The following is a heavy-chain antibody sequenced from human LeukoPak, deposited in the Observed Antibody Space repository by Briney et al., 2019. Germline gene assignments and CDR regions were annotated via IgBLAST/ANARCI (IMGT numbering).Heavy chain of an antibody. J-gene: IGHJ1*01. D-gene: IGHD3-22*01. CDR3: AKDLEWGSGYYPEYFQH. V-gene: IGHV3-23*01. Sequence: GGSLGLSCAASGFTFSSYAMSWVRQAPGKGLEWVSAISGSGGSTYYADSVKGRFTISRDNSKNTLYLQMNSLRAEDTAVYYCAKDLEWGSGYYPEYFQHWGQGTLVTVSS. CDR1: GFTFSSYA. CDR2: ISGSGGST.